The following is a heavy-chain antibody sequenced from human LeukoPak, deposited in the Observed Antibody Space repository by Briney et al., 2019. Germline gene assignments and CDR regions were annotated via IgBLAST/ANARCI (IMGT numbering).Heavy chain of an antibody. Sequence: PGGSLRLSSAASGFTFSIYWMSWVRQAPGTGLEWVANIKQDGSVKYYVDSVKGRFTISRDNAKNSLYLQMNSLRAEDTAVYYCARDFNFWSGYDYWGQGTLVTVSS. J-gene: IGHJ4*02. CDR2: IKQDGSVK. CDR1: GFTFSIYW. V-gene: IGHV3-7*01. D-gene: IGHD3-3*01. CDR3: ARDFNFWSGYDY.